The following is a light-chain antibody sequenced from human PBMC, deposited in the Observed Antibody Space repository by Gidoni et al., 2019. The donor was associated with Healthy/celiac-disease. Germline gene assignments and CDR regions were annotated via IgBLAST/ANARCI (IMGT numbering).Light chain of an antibody. CDR1: QSASRSY. V-gene: IGKV3-20*01. CDR2: GAS. CDR3: QQYGSSPRT. J-gene: IGKJ1*01. Sequence: IVLTQSPGTLSLSPGERATLSCRASQSASRSYLAWYQQKPGQAPRLLIYGASSRATGIPDRFSGSGSGTDFTLTISRLEPEDFAVYYCQQYGSSPRTFGRXTKVEIK.